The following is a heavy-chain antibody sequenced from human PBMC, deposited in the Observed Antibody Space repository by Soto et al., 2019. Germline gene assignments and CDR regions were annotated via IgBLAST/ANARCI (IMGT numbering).Heavy chain of an antibody. CDR1: GFTFSNYA. CDR3: AKVSNKWAVAQRGYFDY. Sequence: EVQVLDSGGGLVQPGGSQRLSCEASGFTFSNYAMIWVRQAPGKGLAWVSTISATGSTLYADSVKGRFTISRDNSKNTVYLQMNFLRAEDTAVYYCAKVSNKWAVAQRGYFDYWGQGTLVTVSS. J-gene: IGHJ4*02. CDR2: ISATGST. D-gene: IGHD6-19*01. V-gene: IGHV3-23*01.